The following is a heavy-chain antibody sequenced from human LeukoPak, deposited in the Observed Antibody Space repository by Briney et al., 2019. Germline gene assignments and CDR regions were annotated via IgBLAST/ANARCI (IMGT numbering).Heavy chain of an antibody. V-gene: IGHV3-49*04. J-gene: IGHJ6*04. D-gene: IGHD2-2*01. CDR2: IRRKAYGGTT. CDR3: TRGGYCSSTSCYDYYGMDV. CDR1: GFTFGDYA. Sequence: SGGSLRLSCSASGFTFGDYAMSWVRQAPGKGLERVGFIRRKAYGGTTEYVASVKGRFTISRDDSKSIAYLQMNSLKTEDTAVYYCTRGGYCSSTSCYDYYGMDVWGKGTTVTVSS.